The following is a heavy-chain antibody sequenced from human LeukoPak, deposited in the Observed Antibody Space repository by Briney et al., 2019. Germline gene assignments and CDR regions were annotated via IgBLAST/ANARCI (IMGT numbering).Heavy chain of an antibody. CDR1: GGSISSYY. D-gene: IGHD6-19*01. J-gene: IGHJ4*02. CDR3: ARVGYSSGWYPLDY. CDR2: IYATGST. Sequence: PSETLSLTCTVSGGSISSYYWSWIRQPAGKGLEWIGCIYATGSTNYNPSLKSRVTMSVDTSKNQFSLNLNSVTAADTAVYYCARVGYSSGWYPLDYWGQGTLVTVSS. V-gene: IGHV4-4*07.